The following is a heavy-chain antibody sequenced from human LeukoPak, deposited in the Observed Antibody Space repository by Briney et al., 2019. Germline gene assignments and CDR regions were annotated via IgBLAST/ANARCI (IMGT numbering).Heavy chain of an antibody. J-gene: IGHJ4*02. D-gene: IGHD6-6*01. V-gene: IGHV3-64*01. CDR2: ISSNGGST. Sequence: PGGSLRLSCAASGFTFSSYAMYWVRQAPGKGLECVSTISSNGGSTSYANSVKGRFTISRDNSKNTLYLQMGSLGADDMAVYYCATSSLDHWGQGTLVTVSS. CDR3: ATSSLDH. CDR1: GFTFSSYA.